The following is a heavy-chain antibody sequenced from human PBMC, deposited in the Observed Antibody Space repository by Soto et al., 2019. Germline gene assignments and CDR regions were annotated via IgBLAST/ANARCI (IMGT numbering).Heavy chain of an antibody. CDR3: AKDQERAFIHYYYYYGMDV. V-gene: IGHV3-23*01. CDR2: ISGSGGST. CDR1: GFTFSSYA. J-gene: IGHJ6*02. Sequence: PGGSLRLSCAASGFTFSSYAMSWVRQAPGKGLEWVSAISGSGGSTYYADSVKGRFTISRDNSKNTLYLQMNSLRAEDTAVYYCAKDQERAFIHYYYYYGMDVWGQGTTITVSS.